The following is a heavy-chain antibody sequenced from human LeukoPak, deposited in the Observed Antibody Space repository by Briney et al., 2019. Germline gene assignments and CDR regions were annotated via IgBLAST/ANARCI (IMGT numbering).Heavy chain of an antibody. Sequence: SETLSLTCTVSGGSISSYYWSWIRQPPGKGLEWIGYIYYSGSTNYNPSLKSRVTIPVDTSKNQLSLELSSVTAADTAVYYCARGGGYYDIPDWGQGTLITVSS. V-gene: IGHV4-59*01. CDR2: IYYSGST. J-gene: IGHJ4*02. CDR3: ARGGGYYDIPD. CDR1: GGSISSYY. D-gene: IGHD3-9*01.